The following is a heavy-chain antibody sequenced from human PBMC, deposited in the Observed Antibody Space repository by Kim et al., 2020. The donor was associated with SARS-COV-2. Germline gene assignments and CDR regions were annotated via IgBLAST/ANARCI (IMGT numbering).Heavy chain of an antibody. D-gene: IGHD5-18*01. Sequence: TNYSPSFQGHVTISADKSISTAYLQWSSLKASDTAMYYCASGFDTAMNYWGQGTLVTVSS. J-gene: IGHJ4*02. V-gene: IGHV5-10-1*01. CDR3: ASGFDTAMNY. CDR2: T.